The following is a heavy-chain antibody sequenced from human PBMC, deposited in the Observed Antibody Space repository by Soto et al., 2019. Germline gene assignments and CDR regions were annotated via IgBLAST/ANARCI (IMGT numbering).Heavy chain of an antibody. V-gene: IGHV2-5*01. CDR1: GFSLSTSAMG. J-gene: IGHJ4*02. CDR3: ARWDILLSWDY. D-gene: IGHD1-26*01. CDR2: IYWNDQ. Sequence: QITLKESGPTLVKPTQTLTLTCTFSGFSLSTSAMGVGWIRQPPGKALEWLALIYWNDQRYSPSLRSRLTITKDTSSNQVVLTMTNMDPVDTATYYCARWDILLSWDYWGQGTLVTVSS.